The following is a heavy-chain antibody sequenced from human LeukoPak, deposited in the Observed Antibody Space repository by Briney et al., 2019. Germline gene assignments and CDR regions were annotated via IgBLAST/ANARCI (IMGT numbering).Heavy chain of an antibody. V-gene: IGHV3-48*03. CDR3: ARGYCRSTSCLFDP. J-gene: IGHJ5*02. CDR1: GFTFSSYD. Sequence: GALRLSCAASGFTFSSYDMNWVRQAPGKGLEWVSYISSSGSTIYYADSAKGRFTISRDNAKNSLYLQMNSLRAEDTAVYYCARGYCRSTSCLFDPWGQGTLVTVSS. CDR2: ISSSGSTI. D-gene: IGHD2-2*01.